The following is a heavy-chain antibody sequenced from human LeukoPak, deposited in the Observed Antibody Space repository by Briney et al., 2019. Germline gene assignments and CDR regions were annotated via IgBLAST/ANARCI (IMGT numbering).Heavy chain of an antibody. CDR2: IYYSGST. CDR1: GGSISSYY. Sequence: PSETLSLTCTVSGGSISSYYWSWIRQPPGKGLEWIGYIYYSGSTNYNPSLKSRVTISVDTSKNQFSLKLSSVTAADTAVYYCARGAVNYGDYIDYWGQGTLVTVSS. J-gene: IGHJ4*02. V-gene: IGHV4-59*12. D-gene: IGHD4-17*01. CDR3: ARGAVNYGDYIDY.